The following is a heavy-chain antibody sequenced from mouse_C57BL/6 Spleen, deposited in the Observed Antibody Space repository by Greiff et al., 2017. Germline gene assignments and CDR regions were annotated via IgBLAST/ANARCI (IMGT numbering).Heavy chain of an antibody. V-gene: IGHV1-55*01. CDR2: IYPGSGST. CDR1: GYTFTSYW. CDR3: ARGDSNYGYFDV. J-gene: IGHJ1*03. D-gene: IGHD2-5*01. Sequence: QVHVKQPGAELVKPGASVKMSCKASGYTFTSYWITWVTQRPGQGLEWIGDIYPGSGSTNYNEKFKSKATLTVDTSSSTAYMQLSSLTSEDSAVYYCARGDSNYGYFDVWGTGTTVTVSS.